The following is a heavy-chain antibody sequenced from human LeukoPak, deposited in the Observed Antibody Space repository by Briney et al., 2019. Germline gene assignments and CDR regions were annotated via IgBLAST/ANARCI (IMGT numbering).Heavy chain of an antibody. CDR2: ISVSGGVR. Sequence: GGSLRLSCVASGYPFSSYGMNWIRQAPGKGLEWVSYISVSGGVRSYADSVKGRFTISRDNAKNSLYLQMNSLRAEDTAVYYCARDYGDYGNDDAFDIWGQGTMVTVSS. V-gene: IGHV3-21*05. CDR3: ARDYGDYGNDDAFDI. J-gene: IGHJ3*02. CDR1: GYPFSSYG. D-gene: IGHD4-17*01.